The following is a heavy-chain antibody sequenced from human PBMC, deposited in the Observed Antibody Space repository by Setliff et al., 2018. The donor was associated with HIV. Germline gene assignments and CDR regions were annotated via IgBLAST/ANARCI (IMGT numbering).Heavy chain of an antibody. CDR3: ASDYGDYGAFDV. J-gene: IGHJ3*01. D-gene: IGHD4-17*01. Sequence: PSETLSLTCTVSGGSISSYYWSWIRQPAGKGLEWIGRIYSSGSTNYNPSLKSRVTMSVDASRNHFSLNLSSVTAADTAVYYCASDYGDYGAFDVWGQGTMVTVSS. CDR2: IYSSGST. V-gene: IGHV4-4*07. CDR1: GGSISSYY.